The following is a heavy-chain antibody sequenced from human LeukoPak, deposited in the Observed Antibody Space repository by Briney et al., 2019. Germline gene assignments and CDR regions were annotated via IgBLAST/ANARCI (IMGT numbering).Heavy chain of an antibody. CDR1: GFTFDDYA. V-gene: IGHV3-9*01. J-gene: IGHJ4*02. CDR3: AKVGSMVRGVIAVSFDD. CDR2: ISWNSGSI. Sequence: GGSLRLSCAASGFTFDDYAMHWVRQAPGKGLEWVSGISWNSGSIGYADSVKGRFTISRDNAKHSLYLQMNSLRAEDTALYYCAKVGSMVRGVIAVSFDDWGQGTLVTVSS. D-gene: IGHD3-10*01.